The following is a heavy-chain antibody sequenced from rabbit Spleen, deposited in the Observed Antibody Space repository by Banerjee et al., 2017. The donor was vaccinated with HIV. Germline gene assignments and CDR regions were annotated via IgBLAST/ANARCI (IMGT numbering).Heavy chain of an antibody. CDR1: GFSFSSNYW. D-gene: IGHD4-2*01. J-gene: IGHJ6*01. V-gene: IGHV1S40*01. Sequence: QSLEESGGDLVKPGASLTLTCTASGFSFSSNYWICWVRQAPGKGLEWIGCIWTSSSGSTYYASWAKGRFTISKTSSTTATLQMTSLTAADTATYLCARGRGSDLWGPGTLVTVS. CDR2: IWTSSSGST. CDR3: ARGRGSDL.